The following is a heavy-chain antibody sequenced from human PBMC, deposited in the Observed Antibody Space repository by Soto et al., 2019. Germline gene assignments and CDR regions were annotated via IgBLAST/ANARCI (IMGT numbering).Heavy chain of an antibody. CDR1: GGSISSYY. D-gene: IGHD3-16*01. CDR2: IYYSGST. J-gene: IGHJ4*02. Sequence: SETLSLTCTVSGGSISSYYWSWIRQPPGKGLEWIGYIYYSGSTNYNPSLKSRVTISVDTSKNQFSLKLSSVSAADTAVYYCARAWGGWAYYWGQGTLVTVSS. V-gene: IGHV4-59*01. CDR3: ARAWGGWAYY.